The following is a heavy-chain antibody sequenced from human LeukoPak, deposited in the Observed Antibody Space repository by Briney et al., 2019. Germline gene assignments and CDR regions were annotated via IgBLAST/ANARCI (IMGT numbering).Heavy chain of an antibody. V-gene: IGHV4-4*07. CDR2: IYTSGST. CDR3: AREKGSSSWYINWFDP. J-gene: IGHJ5*02. Sequence: PSETLSLTCTVSGGSISSYYWSWIRQPAGKGREWMGRIYTSGSTNYNPSLKSRVTMSVDTSKNQFSLKLSSVTAADTAVYYCAREKGSSSWYINWFDPWGQGTLVTVSS. CDR1: GGSISSYY. D-gene: IGHD6-13*01.